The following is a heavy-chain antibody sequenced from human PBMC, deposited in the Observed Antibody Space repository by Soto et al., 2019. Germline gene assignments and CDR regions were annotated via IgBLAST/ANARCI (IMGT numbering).Heavy chain of an antibody. CDR3: ARHALDATGWYQTFDV. CDR2: ISHRGNT. CDR1: GGSLSSNFYY. Sequence: ETLSLTCNVSGGSLSSNFYYWAWIRQPPGKGLEWIGSISHRGNTYYSPSLRSRFTMSVDTSSTQFSLNLSAVTAADSAVYYRARHALDATGWYQTFDVWGQGSPVTVSS. D-gene: IGHD6-19*01. V-gene: IGHV4-39*01. J-gene: IGHJ4*02.